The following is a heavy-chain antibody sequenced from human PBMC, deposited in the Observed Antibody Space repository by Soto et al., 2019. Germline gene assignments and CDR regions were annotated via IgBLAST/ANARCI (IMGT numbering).Heavy chain of an antibody. CDR1: GFSLSNARMG. Sequence: GPTLVNPTETLTLTCTVSGFSLSNARMGVSWIRQPPGKALEWLAHIFSNDEKSYSTSLKSRLTISKDTSKSQVVLTMTNMDPVDTATYYCARELRVLLWFGEPNYYYYYMDVWGKGTTVTVS. D-gene: IGHD3-10*01. CDR2: IFSNDEK. CDR3: ARELRVLLWFGEPNYYYYYMDV. V-gene: IGHV2-26*01. J-gene: IGHJ6*03.